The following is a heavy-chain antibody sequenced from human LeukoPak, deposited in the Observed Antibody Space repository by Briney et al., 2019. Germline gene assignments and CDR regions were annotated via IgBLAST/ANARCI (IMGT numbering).Heavy chain of an antibody. V-gene: IGHV6-1*01. J-gene: IGHJ4*02. D-gene: IGHD6-6*01. CDR3: ARYTGSSRIFDY. CDR1: GDSVSSNSAA. CDR2: TYYRSKWYY. Sequence: SQTLSLTFAISGDSVSSNSAAWNWIRQSPSRGLEWLGRTYYRSKWYYDSAVSVKSRITISPDTSKNQFSLQLNSVTPEDTAVYYCARYTGSSRIFDYWGQGTLVPVSS.